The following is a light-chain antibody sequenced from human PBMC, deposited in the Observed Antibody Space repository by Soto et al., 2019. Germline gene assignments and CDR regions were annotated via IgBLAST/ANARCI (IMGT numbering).Light chain of an antibody. J-gene: IGLJ2*01. CDR2: EVI. V-gene: IGLV2-8*01. CDR3: SSYAGSNNYV. Sequence: QSALTQPPSASGSLGQSVTISCTGTGSDVGGYNYVSWYQQHPGKAPKLMIYEVIKRPSGVPDRFSGSKSGNTASLTVSGLQAEDEADYYCSSYAGSNNYVFGGGTKLTVL. CDR1: GSDVGGYNY.